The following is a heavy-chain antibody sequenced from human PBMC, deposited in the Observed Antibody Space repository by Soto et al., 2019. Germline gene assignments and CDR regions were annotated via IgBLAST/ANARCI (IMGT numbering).Heavy chain of an antibody. D-gene: IGHD7-27*01. Sequence: EVQLLESGGGLVQPGGSLRLSCAASGFTFSTYAMTWVRQAPGRGLEWVSSISGSGDSTYYADSVKGRFTISRDNSKNTMYLQMNSPRAEDTAVYYCAKDGVNWGWGGDGMDVWGQGTTVTVSS. J-gene: IGHJ6*02. CDR2: ISGSGDST. V-gene: IGHV3-23*01. CDR1: GFTFSTYA. CDR3: AKDGVNWGWGGDGMDV.